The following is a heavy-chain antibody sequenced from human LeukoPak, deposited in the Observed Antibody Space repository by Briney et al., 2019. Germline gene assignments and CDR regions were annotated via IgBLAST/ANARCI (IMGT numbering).Heavy chain of an antibody. CDR1: GFTFSGSA. J-gene: IGHJ4*02. V-gene: IGHV3-73*01. CDR3: TRPLAGGKDY. CDR2: IRSKANSYAT. D-gene: IGHD4-23*01. Sequence: GGSLKLSCAASGFTFSGSAMHWVRQASGKGLEWVGRIRSKANSYATAYAASVKGRFTISRDDSKNTAYLQMNRLKTEDTAVYYCTRPLAGGKDYWGQGTLVTVSS.